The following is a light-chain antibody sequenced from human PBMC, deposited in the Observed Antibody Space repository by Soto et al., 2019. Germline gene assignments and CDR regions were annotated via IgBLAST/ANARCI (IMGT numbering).Light chain of an antibody. CDR2: KAS. Sequence: DIPMTQSPSTLSASVGDRVTITCRASQSISSWLAWYQQKPGKAPKLLIYKASSLESGVPSSFSGSGSGTEFTLTISSLQPDDFATYYCQQYNSYSWTFGRGTKVEIK. J-gene: IGKJ1*01. V-gene: IGKV1-5*03. CDR3: QQYNSYSWT. CDR1: QSISSW.